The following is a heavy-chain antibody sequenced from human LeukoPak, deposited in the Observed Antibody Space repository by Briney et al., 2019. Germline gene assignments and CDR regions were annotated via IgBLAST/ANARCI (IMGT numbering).Heavy chain of an antibody. J-gene: IGHJ5*02. Sequence: SETLSLTCTVSGGSISSSSYNWGWIRQPPGKGLEWIGSIFYSGSAYYSPSLKSRVTISVDTSMNQFSLKLSSVTAADTAVYYCARGHFGGPYCSGATCFKNWFDPWGQGTLVTVSS. V-gene: IGHV4-39*01. CDR3: ARGHFGGPYCSGATCFKNWFDP. CDR1: GGSISSSSYN. CDR2: IFYSGSA. D-gene: IGHD2-15*01.